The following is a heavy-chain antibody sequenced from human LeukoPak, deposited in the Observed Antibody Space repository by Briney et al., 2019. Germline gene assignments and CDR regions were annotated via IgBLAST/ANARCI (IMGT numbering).Heavy chain of an antibody. CDR2: ISSRGDDT. D-gene: IGHD2-21*02. J-gene: IGHJ4*02. CDR1: GFTFSTLA. V-gene: IGHV3-23*01. CDR3: AKHRRSTLVTAYFDS. Sequence: GGSLRLSCTASGFTFSTLAMSWVRQAPGKGLEWVSSISSRGDDTTYADSVKGRFTISRDNSKNTLYLQLNSLRVDDAAIYYCAKHRRSTLVTAYFDSWGQGTLVTVSS.